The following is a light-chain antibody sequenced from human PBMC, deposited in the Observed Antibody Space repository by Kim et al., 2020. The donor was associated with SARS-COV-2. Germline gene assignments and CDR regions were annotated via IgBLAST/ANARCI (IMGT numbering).Light chain of an antibody. CDR1: DSDVGAHNY. Sequence: GQSVTISCTGSDSDVGAHNYVSWYQQHPGKAPKLMIYGVSQRPSGVPDRFSGSKSGNTASLTISGLQAEDEADYYCSSYAGSNNLVFGGGTQLTVL. V-gene: IGLV2-11*03. CDR2: GVS. J-gene: IGLJ2*01. CDR3: SSYAGSNNLV.